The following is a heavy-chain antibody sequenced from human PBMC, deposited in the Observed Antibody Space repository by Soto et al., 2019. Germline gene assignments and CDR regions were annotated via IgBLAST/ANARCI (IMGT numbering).Heavy chain of an antibody. CDR2: FNPKTGGP. J-gene: IGHJ4*01. CDR1: WYTFTDYY. CDR3: AREHAGFGDY. D-gene: IGHD3-16*01. Sequence: SEEVSCRVSWYTFTDYYIHWVRQAPGQGLEWLGWFNPKTGGPNYAPKFQGRVTMTRDTSLSTTYMELTSLTSDDTAVYYCAREHAGFGDYWGPGTLVTVSS. V-gene: IGHV1-2*02.